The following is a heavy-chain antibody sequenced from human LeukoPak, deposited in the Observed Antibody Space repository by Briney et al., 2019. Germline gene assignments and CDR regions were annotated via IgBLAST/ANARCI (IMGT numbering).Heavy chain of an antibody. CDR1: GGSFSGYY. J-gene: IGHJ6*02. D-gene: IGHD4-17*01. CDR3: ASTVTAYYYYGMDV. Sequence: SETLSLTCAVYGGSFSGYYWSWIRQPPGKGLEWIGEINHSGSTNYNPSLKSRVTISVDTSKNQFSLKLSSVTAADTAVYYCASTVTAYYYYGMDVWGQGTTVAVSS. CDR2: INHSGST. V-gene: IGHV4-34*01.